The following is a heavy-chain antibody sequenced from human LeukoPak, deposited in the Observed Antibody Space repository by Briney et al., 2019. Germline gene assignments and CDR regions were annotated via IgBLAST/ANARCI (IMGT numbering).Heavy chain of an antibody. J-gene: IGHJ2*01. CDR3: ASSIVSADWYFDL. CDR2: IYHSGST. D-gene: IGHD5/OR15-5a*01. V-gene: IGHV4-59*04. CDR1: GGSISNYY. Sequence: SETLSLTCTVSGGSISNYYWSWIRQPPGKGLEWIGNIYHSGSTYYNPSLKSRVTISVDTSKNQFSLKLTSVTAADTAVYYCASSIVSADWYFDLWGRGTLVTVSS.